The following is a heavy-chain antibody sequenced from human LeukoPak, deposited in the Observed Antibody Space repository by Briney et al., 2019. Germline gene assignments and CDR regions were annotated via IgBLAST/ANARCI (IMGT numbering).Heavy chain of an antibody. CDR3: ARGISGYYYGTDY. CDR1: GFTVSSNY. D-gene: IGHD3-22*01. Sequence: PGGSLRLSCAASGFTVSSNYMSWVRQAPGKGLGWVSVIYSGGSTYYADSVKGRFTISRDNSKNTLHLQMNSLRAEDTAVYYCARGISGYYYGTDYWGQGTLVTVSS. J-gene: IGHJ4*02. V-gene: IGHV3-66*02. CDR2: IYSGGST.